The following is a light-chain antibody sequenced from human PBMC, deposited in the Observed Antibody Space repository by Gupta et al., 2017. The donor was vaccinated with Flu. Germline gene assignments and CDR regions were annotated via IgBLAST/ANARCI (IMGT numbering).Light chain of an antibody. V-gene: IGLV1-51*02. CDR2: EHN. CDR3: VSWDSSLSAEV. J-gene: IGLJ3*02. CDR1: TSNIGSNY. Sequence: QSVLTQPPSVSAATGQKVTISCSGSTSNIGSNYITWYQQLPGTAPKLLIYEHNKRPSAIPDRRSGAKSGTSATLDITGLQTGDEADYYCVSWDSSLSAEVFGGGTKLTVL.